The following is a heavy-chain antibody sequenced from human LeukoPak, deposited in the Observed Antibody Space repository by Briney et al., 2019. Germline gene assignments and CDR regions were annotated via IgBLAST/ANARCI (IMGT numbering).Heavy chain of an antibody. D-gene: IGHD2-15*01. J-gene: IGHJ4*02. Sequence: QTLSLTCAISGYSFSSNSAAWNWMRQSPSRGLEWLGRTYDRSKWYNDYAVAVKSRITINPDTSKNQFSLQLNYVTPEDTAVYYCARDLRYCSGGSCYGGDFDYWGQGTLVTVSS. CDR1: GYSFSSNSAA. V-gene: IGHV6-1*01. CDR2: TYDRSKWYN. CDR3: ARDLRYCSGGSCYGGDFDY.